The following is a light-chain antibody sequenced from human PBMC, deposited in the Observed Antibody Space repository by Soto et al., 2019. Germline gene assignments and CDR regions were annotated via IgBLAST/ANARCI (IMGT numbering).Light chain of an antibody. CDR3: MQALQIPSGIT. CDR2: LGS. J-gene: IGKJ5*01. Sequence: IVMTQSPLSLPVTPGEPASISCRSNQSLLHSNGYNYWDWYLQKPGQSPQLLIYLGSSRSSGVPDRFSGSGSGTDFTLKISRVEAEDVGVYYCMQALQIPSGITFGQGTRLEIK. CDR1: QSLLHSNGYNY. V-gene: IGKV2-28*01.